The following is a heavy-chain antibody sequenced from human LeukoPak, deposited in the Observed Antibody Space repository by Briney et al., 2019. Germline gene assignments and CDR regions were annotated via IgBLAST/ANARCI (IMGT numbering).Heavy chain of an antibody. CDR2: ITSSSTYI. Sequence: PGGSLRLSCAASGFTFSNYNMNWVRQAPGKGLEWVSSITSSSTYIYYADSVKGRFTISRDNAKNSLYLQMNSLRAEDTAVYYCARQIDPWAPFDPWGQGTLVTVSS. CDR1: GFTFSNYN. J-gene: IGHJ5*02. V-gene: IGHV3-21*01. CDR3: ARQIDPWAPFDP. D-gene: IGHD3-9*01.